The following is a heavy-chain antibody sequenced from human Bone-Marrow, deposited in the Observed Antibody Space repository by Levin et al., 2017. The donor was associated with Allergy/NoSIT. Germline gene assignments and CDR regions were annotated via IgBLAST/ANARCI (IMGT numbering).Heavy chain of an antibody. Sequence: GESLKISCAASGFTFSTYSMNWVCQAPGKGLEWISSISSSSTFIKYADSVEGRFTISRDNANNSLFLQMDSLRPEDTAMYYCASLLWGSFIHWGQGTLVTASS. CDR1: GFTFSTYS. V-gene: IGHV3-21*01. D-gene: IGHD3-16*01. J-gene: IGHJ4*02. CDR3: ASLLWGSFIH. CDR2: ISSSSTFI.